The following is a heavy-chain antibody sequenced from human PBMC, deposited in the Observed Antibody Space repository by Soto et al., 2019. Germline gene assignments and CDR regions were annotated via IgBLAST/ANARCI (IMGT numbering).Heavy chain of an antibody. CDR1: GGSISSGGYY. V-gene: IGHV4-31*03. Sequence: PSETLSLTCTVSGGSISSGGYYWSWIRQHPGKGLEWIGYIYYSGSTYYNPSLKSRVTISVDTSKNQFSLKLSSVTAADTAVYYCARCYYDSSGLKGLDYWGQGTLVTVS. D-gene: IGHD3-22*01. CDR3: ARCYYDSSGLKGLDY. CDR2: IYYSGST. J-gene: IGHJ4*02.